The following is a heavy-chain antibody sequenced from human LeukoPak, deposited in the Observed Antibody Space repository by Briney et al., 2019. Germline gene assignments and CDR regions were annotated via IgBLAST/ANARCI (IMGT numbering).Heavy chain of an antibody. CDR1: GYSISSGYY. J-gene: IGHJ5*02. CDR2: IYHSGST. Sequence: PSETLSLTCTVSGYSISSGYYWGWIRQPPAKGLEWIGSIYHSGSTYYNTSLKRRVTISVDTSKNQFSLKLSSVTAADTAVYYCARHGVVATSESRGWFDPWGQGTLVTVSS. CDR3: ARHGVVATSESRGWFDP. D-gene: IGHD5-12*01. V-gene: IGHV4-38-2*02.